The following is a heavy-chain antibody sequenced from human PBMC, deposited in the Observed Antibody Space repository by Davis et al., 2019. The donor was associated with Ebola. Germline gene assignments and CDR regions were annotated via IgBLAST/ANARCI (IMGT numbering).Heavy chain of an antibody. Sequence: PGGSLRLSCAASGFTFDVYAMHWVRHAPGKGLEWVSGISWNSGSIGYADSVKGRFTISRDNAKNSLYLQMNSLRAEDTAVYYCARGRSIAAAGYALDYWGQGTLVTVSS. J-gene: IGHJ4*02. V-gene: IGHV3-9*01. D-gene: IGHD6-13*01. CDR2: ISWNSGSI. CDR1: GFTFDVYA. CDR3: ARGRSIAAAGYALDY.